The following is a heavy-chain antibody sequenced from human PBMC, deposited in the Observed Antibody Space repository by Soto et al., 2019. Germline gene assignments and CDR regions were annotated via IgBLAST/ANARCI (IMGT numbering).Heavy chain of an antibody. CDR1: GFTFSSYG. V-gene: IGHV3-30*03. D-gene: IGHD3-10*01. J-gene: IGHJ6*02. CDR2: ISYDGSNK. Sequence: GGSLRLSCAASGFTFSSYGMHWVRQAPGKGLEWVAVISYDGSNKYYADSVKGRFTISRDNSKNTLYLQMNSLRAEDAAVYYCAGGWYYYGSGTAGYGMDVWGQGTTVTVSS. CDR3: AGGWYYYGSGTAGYGMDV.